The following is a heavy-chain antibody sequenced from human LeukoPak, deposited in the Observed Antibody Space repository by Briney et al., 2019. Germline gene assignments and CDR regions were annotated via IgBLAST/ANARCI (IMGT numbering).Heavy chain of an antibody. CDR1: GGSISSYY. V-gene: IGHV4-59*08. Sequence: PSETLSLTCTVSGGSISSYYWSWIRQPPGKGLEWIGYIYYSGSTNYNPSLKSRVTISVDTSKNQFSLKLSSVTAADTAVYYCARLVWTLTGYYYNWFDPWGQGTLVTVSS. CDR2: IYYSGST. D-gene: IGHD3-9*01. J-gene: IGHJ5*02. CDR3: ARLVWTLTGYYYNWFDP.